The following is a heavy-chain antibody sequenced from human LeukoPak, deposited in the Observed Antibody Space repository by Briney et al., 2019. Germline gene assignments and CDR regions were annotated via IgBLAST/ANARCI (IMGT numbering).Heavy chain of an antibody. D-gene: IGHD3-9*01. CDR1: GYTFTSYY. J-gene: IGHJ4*02. CDR2: MNPSGGST. CDR3: ARDLSPYDILTDSY. V-gene: IGHV1-46*01. Sequence: ASVKVSCKASGYTFTSYYMHWVRQAPGQGLEWMGIMNPSGGSTTYAQKFQGRVTMTTDTSTSTAYMELRSLRSDDTAVYYCARDLSPYDILTDSYWGQGTLVTVSS.